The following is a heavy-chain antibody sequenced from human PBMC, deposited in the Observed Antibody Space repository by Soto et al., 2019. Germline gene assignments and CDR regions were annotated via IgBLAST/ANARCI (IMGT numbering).Heavy chain of an antibody. V-gene: IGHV1-2*04. J-gene: IGHJ4*02. CDR2: INPNSGGT. CDR3: ARDLSSSWYYFDY. Sequence: ASVKVSCKASGYTFTGYYMHWVRQAPGQGLEWMGWINPNSGGTNYAQKFQGWVTMTRDTSISTAYMELSRLRSDDTAVYYCARDLSSSWYYFDYWGQGTLVTVSS. D-gene: IGHD6-13*01. CDR1: GYTFTGYY.